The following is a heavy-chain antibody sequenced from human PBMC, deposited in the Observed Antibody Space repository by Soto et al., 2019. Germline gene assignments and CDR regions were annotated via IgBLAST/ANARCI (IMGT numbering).Heavy chain of an antibody. D-gene: IGHD3-16*01. CDR1: GYIFTDDY. CDR3: AREFPNRCYFDN. CDR2: IYPSAGHT. Sequence: QAHLVQSGAEVKKPGASVTVSCKASGYIFTDDYMHWVRQAPGQGLEYMGIIYPSAGHTSYAQKFQGRLTLTRDTSTSTVYMDLSSLRSEDTAVYYCAREFPNRCYFDNLGQGTLVTVSS. V-gene: IGHV1-46*01. J-gene: IGHJ4*02.